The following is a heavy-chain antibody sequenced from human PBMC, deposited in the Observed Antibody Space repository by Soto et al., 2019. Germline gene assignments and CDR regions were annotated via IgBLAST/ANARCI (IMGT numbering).Heavy chain of an antibody. V-gene: IGHV3-23*01. J-gene: IGHJ4*02. D-gene: IGHD3-3*01. CDR1: GFTFSSYA. CDR2: ISGSVGST. Sequence: GGSLRLSCAASGFTFSSYAMSWVRQAPGKGLEWVSAISGSVGSTYYADSVKGRFTISRDNSKNTLYLQMNSLRAEDTAVYYCAKASDTIFGVVREYYFDYWGQGTLVTVSS. CDR3: AKASDTIFGVVREYYFDY.